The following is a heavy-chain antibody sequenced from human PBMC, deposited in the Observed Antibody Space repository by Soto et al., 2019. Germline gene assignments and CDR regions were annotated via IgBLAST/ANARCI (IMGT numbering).Heavy chain of an antibody. CDR2: IIPILGIA. V-gene: IGHV1-69*02. Sequence: QVQLVQSGAEVKKPGSSVKVSCKASGGTFSSYTISWVRQARGQGLEWMGRIIPILGIANYAQKFQGRVTITADKSTSTACMELSSLRSEDTAVHYCARATTTGLRWYPFDYWGQGTLVTVSS. D-gene: IGHD4-17*01. J-gene: IGHJ4*02. CDR1: GGTFSSYT. CDR3: ARATTTGLRWYPFDY.